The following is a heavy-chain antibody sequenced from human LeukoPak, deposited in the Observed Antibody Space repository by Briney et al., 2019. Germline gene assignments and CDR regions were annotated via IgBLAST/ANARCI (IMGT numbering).Heavy chain of an antibody. J-gene: IGHJ4*02. V-gene: IGHV3-30-3*01. Sequence: GGSLRLSCAASGFTFSSYAMHWVRQAPGKGLEWMAVISYDGSNKYYADSVKGRFTISRDNSKNTLYLQMNSLRAEDTAVYYCARHQQAEMDYWGQGTLVTVSS. CDR3: ARHQQAEMDY. D-gene: IGHD2-2*01. CDR2: ISYDGSNK. CDR1: GFTFSSYA.